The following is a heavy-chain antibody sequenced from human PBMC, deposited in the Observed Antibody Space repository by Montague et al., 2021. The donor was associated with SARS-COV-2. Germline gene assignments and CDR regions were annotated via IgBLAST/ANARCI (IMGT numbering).Heavy chain of an antibody. CDR2: IYYSGST. V-gene: IGHV4-59*02. CDR3: ARAGGSYDYWSGYSSSAGFFDH. J-gene: IGHJ5*02. CDR1: GGSVSSYY. Sequence: SETLSLTCTVSGGSVSSYYWSWIRQSPGKGLQWLGYIYYSGSTDYNPSLKSRVTMSVDTSKNQLSLRLNSVTTADTAVYFCARAGGSYDYWSGYSSSAGFFDHWGQGILVTVSS. D-gene: IGHD3-3*01.